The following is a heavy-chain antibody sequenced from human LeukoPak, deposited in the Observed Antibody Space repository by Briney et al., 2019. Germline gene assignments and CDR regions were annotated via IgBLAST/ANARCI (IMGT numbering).Heavy chain of an antibody. CDR1: GGSINSYY. J-gene: IGHJ4*02. CDR2: IYYSGST. D-gene: IGHD3-16*01. CDR3: ASLLMITFGGVDY. V-gene: IGHV4-39*01. Sequence: PSETLSLTCTVSGGSINSYYWGWIRQPPGKGLEWIGSIYYSGSTYYNPSLKSRVTISVDTSKNQFSLKLSSVTAADTAVYYCASLLMITFGGVDYWGQGTLVTVSS.